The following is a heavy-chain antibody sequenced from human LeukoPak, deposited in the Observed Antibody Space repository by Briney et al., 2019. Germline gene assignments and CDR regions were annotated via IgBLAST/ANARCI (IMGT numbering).Heavy chain of an antibody. CDR1: GFTFSTYE. J-gene: IGHJ4*02. CDR3: AQVAAGMSPTDY. V-gene: IGHV3-48*03. Sequence: GGSLRLSCAASGFTFSTYEMNWVRQAPGKGLEWVSYISGSGGTTYYADSVKGRFTISRDNAKNSLYLQMNSLRAEDTAVYYCAQVAAGMSPTDYWGQGTLVTVSS. D-gene: IGHD6-13*01. CDR2: ISGSGGTT.